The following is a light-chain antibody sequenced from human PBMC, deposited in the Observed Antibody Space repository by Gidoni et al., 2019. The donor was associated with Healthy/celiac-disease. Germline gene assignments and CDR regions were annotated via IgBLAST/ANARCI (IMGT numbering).Light chain of an antibody. J-gene: IGKJ4*01. CDR1: QSVSSN. Sequence: EIVMTQSPDTLSVSPGERATLSCRASQSVSSNLAWYQQKPGQARRLLIYGASTRATGIPARFSGSGSGTEFTLTISSLQSEDFAVYYCQQYNNWPLTFGGGTKVEIK. V-gene: IGKV3-15*01. CDR3: QQYNNWPLT. CDR2: GAS.